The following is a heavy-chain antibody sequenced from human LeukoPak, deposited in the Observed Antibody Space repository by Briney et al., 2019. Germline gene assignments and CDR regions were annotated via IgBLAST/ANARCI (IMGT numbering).Heavy chain of an antibody. V-gene: IGHV4-4*07. CDR2: IYISGST. CDR3: ARDGSGLRAFDI. D-gene: IGHD3-10*01. Sequence: SETPSLTCTVSNGSFSTYYWSWIRQPAGKGLEWIGRIYISGSTNYNPSLKSRVTMSVDTSKNQFSLNLNSVTAADTAVYYCARDGSGLRAFDIWGQGTMVTVSS. J-gene: IGHJ3*02. CDR1: NGSFSTYY.